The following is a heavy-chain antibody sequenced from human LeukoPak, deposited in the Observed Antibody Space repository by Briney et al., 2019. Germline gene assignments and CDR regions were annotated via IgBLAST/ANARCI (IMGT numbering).Heavy chain of an antibody. Sequence: GRSLRLSCAASGFTFSSYGMHWGRQAPGKGVEGVALISYDGSNKYYADSVKGRFTISRDNSKNPLYLQMNSLRAEDTAVYYCARGKYSSGWFDYWGQGTLVTVSS. CDR2: ISYDGSNK. J-gene: IGHJ4*02. CDR1: GFTFSSYG. D-gene: IGHD6-19*01. CDR3: ARGKYSSGWFDY. V-gene: IGHV3-30*03.